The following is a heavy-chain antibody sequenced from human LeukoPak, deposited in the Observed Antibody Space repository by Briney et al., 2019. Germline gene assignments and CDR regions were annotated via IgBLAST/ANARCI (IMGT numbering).Heavy chain of an antibody. CDR3: ARPLDYGDLYDY. CDR1: GGTFSSYA. D-gene: IGHD4-17*01. J-gene: IGHJ4*02. Sequence: SVKVSCKASGGTFSSYAISWVRQAPGQGLEWMGRIIPILGIANYAQKFQGRVTITADKSTSTAYMELSSLRSEDTAVYYCARPLDYGDLYDYWGQGTLVTVSS. CDR2: IIPILGIA. V-gene: IGHV1-69*04.